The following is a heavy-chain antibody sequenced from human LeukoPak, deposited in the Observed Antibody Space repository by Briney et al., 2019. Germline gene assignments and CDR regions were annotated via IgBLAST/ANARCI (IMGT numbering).Heavy chain of an antibody. V-gene: IGHV4-61*02. CDR3: ARIMVDTAMGSNWFDP. D-gene: IGHD5-18*01. J-gene: IGHJ5*02. Sequence: SETLSLTCTVSGGSISSGSYYWSWIRQPAGKGLEWIGRIYSSGSTNYNPSLKSRVTISLDTSKNQFSLKLSSVTAADTAVYYCARIMVDTAMGSNWFDPWGQGTLVTVSS. CDR2: IYSSGST. CDR1: GGSISSGSYY.